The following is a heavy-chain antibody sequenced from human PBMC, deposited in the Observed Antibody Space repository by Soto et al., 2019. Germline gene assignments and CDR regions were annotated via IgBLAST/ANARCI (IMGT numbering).Heavy chain of an antibody. J-gene: IGHJ6*02. CDR1: GASFSGYY. CDR3: ARVSGIYYYGMDV. Sequence: PSETLSLTCAFYGASFSGYYWNWIRQPPGKGLEWIGEINHSGSTNYNPSLKSRVTISVDTSKNQFSLKLSSVTAADTAVYYCARVSGIYYYGMDVWGQGTTVT. V-gene: IGHV4-34*01. D-gene: IGHD3-10*01. CDR2: INHSGST.